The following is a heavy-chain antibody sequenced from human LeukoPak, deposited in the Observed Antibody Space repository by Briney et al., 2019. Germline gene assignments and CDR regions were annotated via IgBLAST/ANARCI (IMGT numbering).Heavy chain of an antibody. Sequence: PGGSLRPSCAASGFTFSSYSMNWVRQAPGKGLEWVSYIGSSSSTIYYADSVKGRFTISRDNAKDSLYLQMNSLRDEDTAVYYCARDAATGEGGNWFDPWGQGTLVIVSS. J-gene: IGHJ5*02. CDR2: IGSSSSTI. CDR1: GFTFSSYS. D-gene: IGHD7-27*01. V-gene: IGHV3-48*02. CDR3: ARDAATGEGGNWFDP.